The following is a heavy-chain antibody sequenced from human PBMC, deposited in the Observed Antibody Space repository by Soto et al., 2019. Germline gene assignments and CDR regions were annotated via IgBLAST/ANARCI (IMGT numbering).Heavy chain of an antibody. CDR3: AKPYSGNYPRPFDY. CDR1: GFTFSIYG. Sequence: LRLSCAASGFTFSIYGMHWVRQAPGKGLEWVAAISYHGSNKYYADSVKGRFTISRDNSKNTLYLQMNSLISEDTAVYYCAKPYSGNYPRPFDYWGQGTLVTVSS. J-gene: IGHJ4*02. CDR2: ISYHGSNK. V-gene: IGHV3-30*18. D-gene: IGHD1-26*01.